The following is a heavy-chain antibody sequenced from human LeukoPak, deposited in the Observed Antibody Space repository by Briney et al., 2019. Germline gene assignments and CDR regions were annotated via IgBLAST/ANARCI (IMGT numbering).Heavy chain of an antibody. Sequence: ASVKVSCKASGGTFSSYTISWVRQATGQGLERMGWMNPNSGNTGYAQKFQDRVTMTRNTSISTAYMELSSLRSEDTAVYYCARGRYDFWSGYPSDYWGQGTLVTVSS. CDR3: ARGRYDFWSGYPSDY. V-gene: IGHV1-8*02. J-gene: IGHJ4*02. CDR2: MNPNSGNT. D-gene: IGHD3-3*01. CDR1: GGTFSSYT.